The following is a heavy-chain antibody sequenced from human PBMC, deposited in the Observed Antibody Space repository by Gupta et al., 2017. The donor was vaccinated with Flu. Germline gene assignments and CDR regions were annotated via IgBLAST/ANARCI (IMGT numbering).Heavy chain of an antibody. V-gene: IGHV3-49*03. D-gene: IGHD3-16*01. Sequence: FTLGDYSMSWFRQAPGKGLEWVGFIRSRAYGGTTEYAASVKGRFTISRDDSKGIAYLQMNSLETEDTAVYNCARDPYYFEYWGQGTLVTVSS. CDR2: IRSRAYGGTT. CDR1: FTLGDYS. J-gene: IGHJ4*02. CDR3: ARDPYYFEY.